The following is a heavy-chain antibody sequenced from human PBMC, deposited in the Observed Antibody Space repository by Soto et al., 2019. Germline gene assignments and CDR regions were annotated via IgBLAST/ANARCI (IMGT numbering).Heavy chain of an antibody. J-gene: IGHJ5*02. V-gene: IGHV5-51*01. CDR3: ARHREGARLWFGELVPHRDNWFDP. Sequence: PGESLKISCKGSGYSFTSYWIGWVRQMPGKGLEWMGIIYPGDSDTRYGPSFQGQVTISADKSISTAYLQWSSLKASDTAMYYCARHREGARLWFGELVPHRDNWFDPWGQGTLVTVSS. CDR2: IYPGDSDT. D-gene: IGHD3-10*01. CDR1: GYSFTSYW.